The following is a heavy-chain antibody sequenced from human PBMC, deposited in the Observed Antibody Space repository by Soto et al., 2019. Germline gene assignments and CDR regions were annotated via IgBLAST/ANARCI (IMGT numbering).Heavy chain of an antibody. Sequence: HPGGSLRLSCAASGFTFSSYAMSWVRQAPGKGLEWVSAISGSGGSTYYADSVKGRFTISRDNSKNTLYLQMNSLRAEDTAVYYCAKEPQYTTFSMVRGVIIPYFDYWGQGTLVTSPQ. V-gene: IGHV3-23*01. CDR1: GFTFSSYA. CDR2: ISGSGGST. D-gene: IGHD3-10*01. J-gene: IGHJ4*02. CDR3: AKEPQYTTFSMVRGVIIPYFDY.